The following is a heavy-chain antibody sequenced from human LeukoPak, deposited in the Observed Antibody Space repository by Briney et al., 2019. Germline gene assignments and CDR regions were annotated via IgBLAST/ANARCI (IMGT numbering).Heavy chain of an antibody. CDR1: GFTFSSFA. CDR2: ISGSDGYT. D-gene: IGHD1-26*01. Sequence: GGSLRLSCAASGFTFSSFAMSWVRQAPGKGLGWVSAISGSDGYTYYADSVKGRFTISRDNSKNTLSLQMNSLTAEDTAVYYCAKGRARGSYYPEYFQHWGQGTLVTVSS. CDR3: AKGRARGSYYPEYFQH. V-gene: IGHV3-23*01. J-gene: IGHJ1*01.